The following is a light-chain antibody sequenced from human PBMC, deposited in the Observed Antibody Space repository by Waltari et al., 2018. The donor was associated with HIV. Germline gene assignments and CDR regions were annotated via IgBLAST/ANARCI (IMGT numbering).Light chain of an antibody. CDR1: QSVRDN. Sequence: EIVMTQSPATLSVSPGERATLSCRASQSVRDNLAWYQQKPGQAPRLLIYGASTRAIGIPVRFSGSGSGTEFTLTISSLQSEDFAVYYCQQYKKWPLTFGQGTRLEIK. J-gene: IGKJ5*01. CDR3: QQYKKWPLT. CDR2: GAS. V-gene: IGKV3-15*01.